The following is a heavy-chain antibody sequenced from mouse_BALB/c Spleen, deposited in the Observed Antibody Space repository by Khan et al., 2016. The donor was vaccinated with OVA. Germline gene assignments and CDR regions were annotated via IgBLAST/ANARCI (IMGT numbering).Heavy chain of an antibody. J-gene: IGHJ2*01. CDR1: GFTFNKYA. CDR2: VSSGGSYT. CDR3: ARPGGIYDGPFDY. Sequence: EVELVESGGGLVKPGGSLKLSCAASGFTFNKYAMSWVRQIPEKRLEWVATVSSGGSYTHYPDSVKGRFTISRDNAKNTLSLQMSSLRSEDTAMYYCARPGGIYDGPFDYWGQGTTLTVSS. V-gene: IGHV5-9-3*01. D-gene: IGHD2-3*01.